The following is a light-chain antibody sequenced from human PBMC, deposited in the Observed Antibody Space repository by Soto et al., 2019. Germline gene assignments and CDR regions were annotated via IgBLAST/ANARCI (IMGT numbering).Light chain of an antibody. CDR3: QQRSNWPPIT. CDR2: DTS. V-gene: IGKV3-11*01. Sequence: EIVLTQSPATLSLSPGERATLSCRASQTISNDFAWYQQKPGQAPRLLIYDTSNRASGIPARFSGSGSGTDFTLTISGLEPEDFAVYYCQQRSNWPPITYGQGTRLEMK. CDR1: QTISND. J-gene: IGKJ5*01.